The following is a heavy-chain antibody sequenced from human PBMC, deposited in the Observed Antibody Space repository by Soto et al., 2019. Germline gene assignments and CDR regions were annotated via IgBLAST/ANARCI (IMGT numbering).Heavy chain of an antibody. J-gene: IGHJ4*02. CDR3: ASRSVDTAMVYFDC. CDR1: GYTFTSYG. CDR2: ISAYNGNT. Sequence: ASVKVSCKASGYTFTSYGISWVRQAPGQGLEWMGWISAYNGNTNYAQKLQGRVTMTTDTSTSTAYMEPRSLRSDDTAVYYCASRSVDTAMVYFDCWGQGTLVTVSS. V-gene: IGHV1-18*01. D-gene: IGHD5-18*01.